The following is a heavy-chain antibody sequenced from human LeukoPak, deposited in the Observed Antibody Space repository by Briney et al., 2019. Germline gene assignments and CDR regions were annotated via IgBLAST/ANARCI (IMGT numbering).Heavy chain of an antibody. CDR2: IQNKGNSHIA. J-gene: IGHJ1*01. CDR3: TRDASTSLFN. CDR1: GFTFSDYY. Sequence: GGSLRLSCAASGFTFSDYYMDWVRQAPGEGLEWVGRIQNKGNSHIANYAASVKGRFTMSRDDSKNSLFLQMNSLRTEDTAVYYCTRDASTSLFNWGQGTLVTVSS. V-gene: IGHV3-72*01. D-gene: IGHD2/OR15-2a*01.